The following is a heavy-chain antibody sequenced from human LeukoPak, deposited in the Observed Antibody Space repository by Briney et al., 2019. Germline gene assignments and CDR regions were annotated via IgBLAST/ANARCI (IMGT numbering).Heavy chain of an antibody. CDR1: GFTFSSYG. V-gene: IGHV3-30*03. D-gene: IGHD2-2*01. J-gene: IGHJ6*02. CDR3: ARNVRYCSSTSCRIYYYYGMDV. Sequence: PGGSLRLSCAASGFTFSSYGMHWVRQAPGKGLEWVAVISYDGSNKYYADSVKGRFTISRDNSKNTLYLQMNSLRAEDTAVYYCARNVRYCSSTSCRIYYYYGMDVWGQGTTVTVSS. CDR2: ISYDGSNK.